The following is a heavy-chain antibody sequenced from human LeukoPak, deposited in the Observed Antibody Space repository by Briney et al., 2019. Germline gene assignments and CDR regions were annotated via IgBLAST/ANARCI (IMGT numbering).Heavy chain of an antibody. CDR3: ARVTGAMGAFDI. D-gene: IGHD1-26*01. CDR2: ISYDGSNK. CDR1: GFTFSSYA. Sequence: TGGSLRLSCAASGFTFSSYAMHWVRQAPGKGLEWVAVISYDGSNKYYADSVKGRFTISRDNSKNTLYLQMNSLRAEDTAVYYCARVTGAMGAFDIWGQGTMVTVSS. J-gene: IGHJ3*02. V-gene: IGHV3-30-3*01.